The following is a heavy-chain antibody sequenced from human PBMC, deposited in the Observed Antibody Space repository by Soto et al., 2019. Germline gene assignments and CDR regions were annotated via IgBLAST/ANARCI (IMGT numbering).Heavy chain of an antibody. CDR3: ARARRPWRSASGDWFDP. D-gene: IGHD3-10*01. CDR2: IIPIFGTA. Sequence: QVQLVQSGAEVKKPGSSVKVSCKASGGTFSSYAISWARQAPGQGLEWMGGIIPIFGTANYAQKFQGRVTITADESTSTAYMELSSLRSEDTAVYYCARARRPWRSASGDWFDPWGQGTLVTVSS. J-gene: IGHJ5*02. V-gene: IGHV1-69*01. CDR1: GGTFSSYA.